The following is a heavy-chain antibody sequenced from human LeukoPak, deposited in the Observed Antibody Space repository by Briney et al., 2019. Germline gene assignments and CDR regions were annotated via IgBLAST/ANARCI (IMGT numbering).Heavy chain of an antibody. D-gene: IGHD2-2*01. Sequence: GGSLRLSCAASGFSFSSYGMHWVRQAPCKGLEWVAFIRYDGSNKYYADSVKGRFTISRDNAKNSLYLQMNSLRAEDTAVYYCASTSSYSYNWFDPWGQGTLVTVSS. CDR1: GFSFSSYG. CDR2: IRYDGSNK. CDR3: ASTSSYSYNWFDP. J-gene: IGHJ5*02. V-gene: IGHV3-30*02.